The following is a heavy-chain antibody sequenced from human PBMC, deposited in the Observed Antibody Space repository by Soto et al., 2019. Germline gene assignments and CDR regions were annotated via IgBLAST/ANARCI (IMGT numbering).Heavy chain of an antibody. CDR1: ATSISFDY. V-gene: IGHV4-59*01. CDR3: ERGVESSPPRY. Sequence: EALSLTSTISATSISFDYWSGIRQPPGQALEWIGYIYDSGSTYYNPSLRSRVIISADTSKNQVSLKLTYARAADTAASYCERGVESSPPRYWGRGTLVTVSS. CDR2: IYDSGST. D-gene: IGHD3-3*01. J-gene: IGHJ4*02.